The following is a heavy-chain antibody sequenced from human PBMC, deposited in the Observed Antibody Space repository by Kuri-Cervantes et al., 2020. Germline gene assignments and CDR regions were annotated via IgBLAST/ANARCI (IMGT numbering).Heavy chain of an antibody. CDR3: ATDSAPFHSDAFDI. CDR2: ISIYNGHT. CDR1: GYTLTGYY. Sequence: ASVKVSCKASGYTLTGYYMHWVRQAPGQGLEWMGWISIYNGHTNYAQKFQDRVTMTTDTSTSTAYMELSSLRSEDTAVYYCATDSAPFHSDAFDIWGQGTMVTVSS. D-gene: IGHD2-15*01. V-gene: IGHV1-18*04. J-gene: IGHJ3*02.